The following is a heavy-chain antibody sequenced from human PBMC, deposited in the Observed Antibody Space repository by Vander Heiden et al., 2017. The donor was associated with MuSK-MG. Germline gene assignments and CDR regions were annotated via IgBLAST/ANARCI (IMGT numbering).Heavy chain of an antibody. D-gene: IGHD3-22*01. CDR2: IYYSGST. J-gene: IGHJ4*02. V-gene: IGHV4-39*07. CDR3: ASGGNYGIVVVISQYYFDY. CDR1: GGSISSSSYY. Sequence: QLQLQESGPGLVKPSETLSLTCTVSGGSISSSSYYWGWIRQPPGKGLEWIGSIYYSGSTYYNPSLKSRVTISVDTSKNQFSLKLSSVTAADTAVYYCASGGNYGIVVVISQYYFDYWGQGTLVTVSS.